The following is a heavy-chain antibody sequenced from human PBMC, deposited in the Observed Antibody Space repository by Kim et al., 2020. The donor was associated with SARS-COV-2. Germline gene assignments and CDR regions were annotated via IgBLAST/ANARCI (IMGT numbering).Heavy chain of an antibody. D-gene: IGHD3-22*01. CDR3: SKRKSSGFDY. Sequence: GTTNYNPALKSRAAFSTDTSKSQLSLTLKAVTAADTAIYYCSKRKSSGFDYWGQGTLVTVSS. V-gene: IGHV4-34*01. J-gene: IGHJ4*02. CDR2: GTT.